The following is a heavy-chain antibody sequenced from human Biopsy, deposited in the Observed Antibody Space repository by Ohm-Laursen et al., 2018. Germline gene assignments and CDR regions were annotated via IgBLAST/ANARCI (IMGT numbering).Heavy chain of an antibody. CDR2: IRSKVNNYAT. CDR3: TTYDNSGDYRDY. Sequence: SLRLSCAASGFTFTNHFMHWVRQASGKGLEWIGRIRSKVNNYATAYAASVTGRFTISRDDSKNTAYLQMNSLKTEDTAVYYCTTYDNSGDYRDYWGQGTQVTVSS. CDR1: GFTFTNHF. V-gene: IGHV3-73*01. J-gene: IGHJ4*02. D-gene: IGHD4-23*01.